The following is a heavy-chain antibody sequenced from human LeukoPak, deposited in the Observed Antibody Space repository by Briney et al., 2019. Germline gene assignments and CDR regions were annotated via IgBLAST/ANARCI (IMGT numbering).Heavy chain of an antibody. CDR1: GFTFSSYS. V-gene: IGHV3-48*01. D-gene: IGHD3-10*01. Sequence: GSLRLSCAASGFTFSSYSMNWVRQAPGKGLEWVSYISSSSSTMYYADSVKSRFPISRDNAKNSLYLQMNSLRAEDTAVYYCASWNFGNWFDPWGQGTLVTVSS. CDR3: ASWNFGNWFDP. CDR2: ISSSSSTM. J-gene: IGHJ5*02.